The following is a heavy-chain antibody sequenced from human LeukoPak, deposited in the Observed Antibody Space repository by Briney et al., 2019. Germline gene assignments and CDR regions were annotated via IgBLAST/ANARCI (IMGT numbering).Heavy chain of an antibody. V-gene: IGHV3-7*01. J-gene: IGHJ4*01. CDR1: GFTFTDYW. Sequence: GGSQRLSCAVSGFTFTDYWMNWVRQAPGKGLEWVASIRQDGSEKTYVDSVKGRFTISRDNTKNSLSLQVNSLRAEDTAVYYCARDGTAAGLYFDLWGLGTLVTVSS. CDR3: ARDGTAAGLYFDL. CDR2: IRQDGSEK. D-gene: IGHD6-13*01.